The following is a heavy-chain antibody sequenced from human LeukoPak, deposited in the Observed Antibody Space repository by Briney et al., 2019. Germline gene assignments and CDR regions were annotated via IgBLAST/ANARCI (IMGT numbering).Heavy chain of an antibody. Sequence: SETLSLTCTVSGYSISSGYYWGWIRQPPGKGLEWIGSIYHSGSTYYNPSLKSRVTISVDTSKNQFSLKLSCVTAADTAVYYCARVTNSGSSALFDYWGQGTLVTVSS. CDR3: ARVTNSGSSALFDY. J-gene: IGHJ4*02. CDR2: IYHSGST. V-gene: IGHV4-38-2*02. CDR1: GYSISSGYY. D-gene: IGHD1-26*01.